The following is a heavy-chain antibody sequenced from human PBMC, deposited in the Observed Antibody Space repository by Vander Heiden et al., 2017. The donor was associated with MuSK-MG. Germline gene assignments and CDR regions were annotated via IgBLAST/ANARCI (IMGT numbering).Heavy chain of an antibody. CDR2: INSDGSST. Sequence: EVQLVESGGGLVQPGGSLRLSCAASGFTFSSYWMHWVRQAPGKGLVWVSRINSDGSSTSYADSVKGRFTISRDNAKNTLYLQMNRLRAEDTAVYYCAREGVYVWGSYRYGGYYYGMDVWGQGTTVTVSS. D-gene: IGHD3-16*02. CDR1: GFTFSSYW. CDR3: AREGVYVWGSYRYGGYYYGMDV. J-gene: IGHJ6*02. V-gene: IGHV3-74*01.